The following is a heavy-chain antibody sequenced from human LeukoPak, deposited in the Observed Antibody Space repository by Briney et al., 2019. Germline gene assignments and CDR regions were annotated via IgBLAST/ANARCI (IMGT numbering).Heavy chain of an antibody. CDR1: GFTFSNAW. Sequence: GGSLRLSCAASGFTFSNAWMNWVRQAPGKGLEWVGRIKSKTDGGTTDYAAPVKGRFTISRDDSKNTLYLQMNSLKTEGTAVYYCTTDTSSWYPYYFDYWGQGTLVTVSS. CDR3: TTDTSSWYPYYFDY. CDR2: IKSKTDGGTT. D-gene: IGHD6-13*01. V-gene: IGHV3-15*01. J-gene: IGHJ4*02.